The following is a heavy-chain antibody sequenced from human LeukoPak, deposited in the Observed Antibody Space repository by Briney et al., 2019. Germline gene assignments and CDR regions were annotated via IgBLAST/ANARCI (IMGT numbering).Heavy chain of an antibody. CDR2: ITNGGSTI. J-gene: IGHJ6*02. V-gene: IGHV3-11*01. CDR3: ARSIGLTGGGVDV. D-gene: IGHD3-9*01. Sequence: GGSLRLSCAASGFTFSDYNMTWVRQAPGKGLEWVSYITNGGSTIHHADSVKGRFIISRDNAKKTLYLQMNSLRAEDTAVYYCARSIGLTGGGVDVWGQGTTVTVSS. CDR1: GFTFSDYN.